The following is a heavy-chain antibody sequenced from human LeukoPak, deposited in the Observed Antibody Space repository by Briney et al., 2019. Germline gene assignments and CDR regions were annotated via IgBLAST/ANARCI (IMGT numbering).Heavy chain of an antibody. CDR1: GFTFSSYG. D-gene: IGHD3-9*01. V-gene: IGHV3-30*18. CDR2: ISYDGSNK. J-gene: IGHJ6*02. Sequence: GGSLRLSCAASGFTFSSYGMHRVRQAPGKGLEWVAVISYDGSNKYYADSVKGRFTISRDNSKNTLYLQMNSLRAEDTAVYYCAKELRYGFRDYYGMDVWGQGTTVTVSS. CDR3: AKELRYGFRDYYGMDV.